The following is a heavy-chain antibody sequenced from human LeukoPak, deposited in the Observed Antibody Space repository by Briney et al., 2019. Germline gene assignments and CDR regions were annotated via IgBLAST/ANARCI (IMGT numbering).Heavy chain of an antibody. V-gene: IGHV3-15*01. CDR1: GFTFSDAW. Sequence: PGGSLRLSCAASGFTFSDAWVTWVRQAPGKGLEWLGRIRSKTDGGTTDYAAPVKGRFTISRDDSKNTLYLQMNSLKTEDTAVYYCTTIGLFCPRSFDYWGQGTLVTVSS. D-gene: IGHD3-22*01. J-gene: IGHJ4*02. CDR3: TTIGLFCPRSFDY. CDR2: IRSKTDGGTT.